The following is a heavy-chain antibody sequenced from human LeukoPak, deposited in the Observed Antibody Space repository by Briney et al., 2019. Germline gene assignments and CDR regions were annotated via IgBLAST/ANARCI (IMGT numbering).Heavy chain of an antibody. J-gene: IGHJ6*02. D-gene: IGHD3-22*01. CDR3: ASDRSIAYDSGGMDV. Sequence: ASVKVSCKASGYTFTGYYMHWVRQAPGQGLEWMGWINPNSGGTNYAQKFQGRVTMTRATSISTAYMELSRLRSADTAVYYCASDRSIAYDSGGMDVWGQGTTVTVSS. CDR1: GYTFTGYY. CDR2: INPNSGGT. V-gene: IGHV1-2*02.